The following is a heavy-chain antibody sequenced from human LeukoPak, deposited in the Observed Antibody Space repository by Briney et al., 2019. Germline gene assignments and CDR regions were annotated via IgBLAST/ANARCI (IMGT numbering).Heavy chain of an antibody. V-gene: IGHV4-4*02. J-gene: IGHJ6*03. CDR1: GGSISSSTNW. CDR2: IYHSGGT. CDR3: ATDGYYCMDV. Sequence: SETLSLTCAVSGGSISSSTNWWSWVRQPPGKGLEWIGEIYHSGGTNYNPSLKSRITISVDKSQNQFSLKVNSLTAADTAVYYCATDGYYCMDVWGKGTTVTVSS.